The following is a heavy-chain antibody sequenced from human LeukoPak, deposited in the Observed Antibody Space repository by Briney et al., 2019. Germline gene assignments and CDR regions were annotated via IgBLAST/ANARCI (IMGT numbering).Heavy chain of an antibody. J-gene: IGHJ4*02. D-gene: IGHD4-17*01. CDR2: ISAYNGNT. CDR3: ARHTGTTNYFDY. V-gene: IGHV1-18*01. Sequence: ASVKVSCKASGYTYTSYGISWVRQAPGQGLEWMGWISAYNGNTNYVQKFQGRVTMTRDTSISTAYMELSRLRSDDTAVYYCARHTGTTNYFDYWGQGTLVTVSS. CDR1: GYTYTSYG.